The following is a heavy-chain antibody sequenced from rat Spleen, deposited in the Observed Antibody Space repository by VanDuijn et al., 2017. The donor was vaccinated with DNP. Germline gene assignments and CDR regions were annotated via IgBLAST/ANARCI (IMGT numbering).Heavy chain of an antibody. Sequence: EVQLMESGGGLVQPGRSLKLSCAASPFTFSDYNMAWVRQAPKKGLEWVATISDDGSRTYYRDSVKGRFTISRDNAKNTLYLQMNSLRSEDTATDYCARWQHYFDYWGQGVMVTVSS. V-gene: IGHV5-7*01. CDR2: ISDDGSRT. J-gene: IGHJ2*01. CDR1: PFTFSDYN. CDR3: ARWQHYFDY.